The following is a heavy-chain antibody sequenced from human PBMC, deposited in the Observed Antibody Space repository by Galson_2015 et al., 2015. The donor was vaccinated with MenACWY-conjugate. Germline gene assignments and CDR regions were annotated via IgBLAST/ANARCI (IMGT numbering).Heavy chain of an antibody. CDR3: ARDDGGLGFGEVIS. CDR2: IKPDGSEM. CDR1: GFTFSNFW. J-gene: IGHJ5*02. Sequence: SLRLSCAASGFTFSNFWMAWVRQAPGRGLEWVANIKPDGSEMYYVDSVEGRFTISRDNAKNSLYLQMNSRRAEDTAVDYCARDDGGLGFGEVISWGQRTVGTVSS. D-gene: IGHD3-10*01. V-gene: IGHV3-7*03.